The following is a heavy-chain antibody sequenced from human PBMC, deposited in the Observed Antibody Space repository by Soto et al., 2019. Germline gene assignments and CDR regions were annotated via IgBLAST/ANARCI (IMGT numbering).Heavy chain of an antibody. CDR2: ICYDGSNT. Sequence: GGSLRLSCAASGFTFSSYGMHWVRQAPGKGLEWVAVICYDGSNTYYADSVKGRFTVSRENAKNMLHLQMNSLRDDGTAVYYSGRGGPPYAIDIWGQGTMVTVSS. V-gene: IGHV3-33*01. J-gene: IGHJ3*02. D-gene: IGHD2-2*01. CDR3: GRGGPPYAIDI. CDR1: GFTFSSYG.